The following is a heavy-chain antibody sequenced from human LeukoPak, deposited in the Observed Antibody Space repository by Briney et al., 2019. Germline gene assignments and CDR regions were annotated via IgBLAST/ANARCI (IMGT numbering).Heavy chain of an antibody. J-gene: IGHJ5*02. V-gene: IGHV4-61*02. CDR3: AREIGDYYGSGRSRTPDNWFDP. CDR2: IYTSGST. D-gene: IGHD3-10*01. Sequence: SQTLSLTCTVSGGSISSGSYYWSWIRQPAGKGLEWIGRIYTSGSTNYNPSLKSRVTISVDTSKNQFSLKLSSVTAADTAVYYCAREIGDYYGSGRSRTPDNWFDPWGQGTLVTVSS. CDR1: GGSISSGSYY.